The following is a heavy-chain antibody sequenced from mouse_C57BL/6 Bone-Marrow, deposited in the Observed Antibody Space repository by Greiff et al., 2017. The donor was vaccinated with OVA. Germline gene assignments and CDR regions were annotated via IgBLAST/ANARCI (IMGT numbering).Heavy chain of an antibody. CDR2: IWSGGST. CDR3: ATLYYFDY. V-gene: IGHV2-2*01. Sequence: QVQLQQSGPGLVQPSQSLSITCTVSGFSLTSYGVHWVRQSPGKGLEWLGVIWSGGSTDYNAAFISRLSISKDNSKSQVFFKMNSLQADDTAIYYCATLYYFDYWGQGTTLTVSS. J-gene: IGHJ2*01. CDR1: GFSLTSYG.